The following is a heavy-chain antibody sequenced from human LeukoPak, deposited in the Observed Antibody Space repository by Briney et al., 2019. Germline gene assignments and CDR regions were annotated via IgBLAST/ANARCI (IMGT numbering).Heavy chain of an antibody. CDR1: GYTFTSYY. J-gene: IGHJ4*02. D-gene: IGHD1-14*01. V-gene: IGHV1-46*01. Sequence: ASVKVSCKASGYTFTSYYMHWVRQAPGQGLEWMGIINPSGGSTSYAQKFQGRVTMTGDMSTSTVYMELSSLRSEDTAVYYCARESLGTPGYWGQGTLVTVSS. CDR2: INPSGGST. CDR3: ARESLGTPGY.